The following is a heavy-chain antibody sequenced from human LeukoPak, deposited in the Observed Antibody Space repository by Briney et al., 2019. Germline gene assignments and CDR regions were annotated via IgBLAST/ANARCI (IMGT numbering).Heavy chain of an antibody. D-gene: IGHD2-8*01. V-gene: IGHV1-18*01. Sequence: ASVKVSCKASGYTFTSYGISWVRQAPGQGLEWMGWISAYNGNTNYAQKLQGRVTMTTDTSTSTAYMELSRLRSDDTAVYYCARELNEIAPLYYYYYGMDVWGQGTTVTVSS. J-gene: IGHJ6*02. CDR2: ISAYNGNT. CDR1: GYTFTSYG. CDR3: ARELNEIAPLYYYYYGMDV.